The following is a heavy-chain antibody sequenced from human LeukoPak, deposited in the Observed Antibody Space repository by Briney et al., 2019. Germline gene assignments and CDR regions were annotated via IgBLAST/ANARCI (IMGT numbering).Heavy chain of an antibody. CDR2: ISRSSSYT. V-gene: IGHV3-11*06. CDR1: GFTFSDYY. D-gene: IGHD3-9*01. Sequence: GGSLRLSCAASGFTFSDYYMSWIRQAPGKGLEWVSYISRSSSYTNYADSVKGRFTISRDNAKNSLYLQMNSLRAEDTAVYYCARAPGRYYDIDYWGQGTLVTVSS. CDR3: ARAPGRYYDIDY. J-gene: IGHJ4*02.